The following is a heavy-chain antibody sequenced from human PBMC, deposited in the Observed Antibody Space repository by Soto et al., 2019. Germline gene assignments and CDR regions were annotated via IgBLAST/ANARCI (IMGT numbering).Heavy chain of an antibody. J-gene: IGHJ4*02. CDR3: ARLTTITQDFDY. D-gene: IGHD4-4*01. Sequence: GRSLRLSCAASGFTFSNYAMHWVRQAPGKGLEFVSAINTNGGATYYADSVKDRFIISRDNSKNTLYLQMGSLRVEDMAVYYCARLTTITQDFDYWGQGTLVTVSS. CDR2: INTNGGAT. CDR1: GFTFSNYA. V-gene: IGHV3-64*02.